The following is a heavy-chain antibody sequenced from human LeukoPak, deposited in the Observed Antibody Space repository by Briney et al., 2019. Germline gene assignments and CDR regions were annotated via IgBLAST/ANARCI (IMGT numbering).Heavy chain of an antibody. D-gene: IGHD3-22*01. Sequence: QPGRSLRLSCAASGFTFSSYGMHWVRQAPGKGLEWVAAISYDGSNQYYADSVKGRFTISRGNSKNTLYLQMNSLRAEDTAVYYCAKDNYYDTSAFVDYWGQGTLVTVSS. CDR3: AKDNYYDTSAFVDY. CDR2: ISYDGSNQ. CDR1: GFTFSSYG. J-gene: IGHJ4*02. V-gene: IGHV3-30*18.